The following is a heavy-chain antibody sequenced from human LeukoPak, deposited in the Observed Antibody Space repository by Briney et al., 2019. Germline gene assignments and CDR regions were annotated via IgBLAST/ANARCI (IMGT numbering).Heavy chain of an antibody. D-gene: IGHD1-26*01. Sequence: PSETLSLTCAVYGGSFSGYYWSWIRQPPGKGLEWIGEINHSGSTNYNPSLKSRVTISVDTSKNQFSLKLSSVTAADTAVYYCARGVGATTSYWGQGTLVTVSS. J-gene: IGHJ4*02. CDR2: INHSGST. V-gene: IGHV4-34*01. CDR1: GGSFSGYY. CDR3: ARGVGATTSY.